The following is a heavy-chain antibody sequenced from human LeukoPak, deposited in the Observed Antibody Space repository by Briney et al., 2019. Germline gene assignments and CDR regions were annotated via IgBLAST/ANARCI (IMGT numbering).Heavy chain of an antibody. J-gene: IGHJ4*02. D-gene: IGHD6-19*01. CDR3: ASPRGVAGSLDY. Sequence: ASVKVSCKASGYTFTSSGISWVRQAPGQGLEWMGWISAYNGNTNYAQKLQGRVTMTTDTSTSTAYMELWSLRSDDTAVYYCASPRGVAGSLDYWGQGTLVTVSS. CDR1: GYTFTSSG. CDR2: ISAYNGNT. V-gene: IGHV1-18*01.